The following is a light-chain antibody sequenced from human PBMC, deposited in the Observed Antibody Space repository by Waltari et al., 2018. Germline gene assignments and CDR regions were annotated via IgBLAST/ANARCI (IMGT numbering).Light chain of an antibody. Sequence: QSALTQPASVSGSPGQSITIFCAGTSNDVGIYNLVSWYQQHPDKAPKLLLYGFTKRPSGVSDRLFGSKSGNTASLTISGLEPEDEADYYCCSYAGSSTYVFGTGTKVTVL. V-gene: IGLV2-23*02. CDR2: GFT. J-gene: IGLJ1*01. CDR1: SNDVGIYNL. CDR3: CSYAGSSTYV.